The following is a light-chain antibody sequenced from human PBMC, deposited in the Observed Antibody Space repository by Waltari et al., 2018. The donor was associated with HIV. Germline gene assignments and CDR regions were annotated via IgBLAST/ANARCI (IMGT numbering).Light chain of an antibody. CDR2: EVS. CDR3: SSFAGNDFFV. J-gene: IGLJ2*01. Sequence: QSALTQPPSASGSPGETVTLSCTGTSNDIGLYNYVSWFQQHPGKVPKLVMFEVSQRPSGVPDRFSGSKSGYTASLTVSGLQPDDEADYFCSSFAGNDFFVFGGGTRLTVL. V-gene: IGLV2-8*01. CDR1: SNDIGLYNY.